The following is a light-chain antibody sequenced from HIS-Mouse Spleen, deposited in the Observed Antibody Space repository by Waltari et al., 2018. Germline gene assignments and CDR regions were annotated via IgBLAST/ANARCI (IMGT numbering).Light chain of an antibody. Sequence: HSSELSVALGQTVRITCQGDSLRSYYASLDQQKPGQAPVLVIHGKNNRPSGIPDRFSGSSSGHTASLTITGAQAEDEADYYCNSRDSSGNHVVFGGGTKLTVL. CDR2: GKN. J-gene: IGLJ2*01. CDR3: NSRDSSGNHVV. CDR1: SLRSYY. V-gene: IGLV3-19*01.